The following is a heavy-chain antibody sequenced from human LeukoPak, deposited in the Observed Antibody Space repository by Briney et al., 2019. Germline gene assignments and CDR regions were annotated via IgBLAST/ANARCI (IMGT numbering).Heavy chain of an antibody. D-gene: IGHD1-1*01. J-gene: IGHJ5*02. CDR3: ARDSLPEYNWNFGISYNWFDP. Sequence: GASVKVSCKASGYTFTSYYMHWVRQAPGQGLEWMGIINPSGGSTSYAQKFQGRVTMTRDTSTSTVYMELSSLRSEDTAVYYCARDSLPEYNWNFGISYNWFDPWGQGTLVTVSS. CDR1: GYTFTSYY. V-gene: IGHV1-46*01. CDR2: INPSGGST.